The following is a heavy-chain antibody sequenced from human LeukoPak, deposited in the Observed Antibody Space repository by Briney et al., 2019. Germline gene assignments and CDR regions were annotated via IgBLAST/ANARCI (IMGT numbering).Heavy chain of an antibody. CDR3: ARGSYSGYDFGY. J-gene: IGHJ4*02. D-gene: IGHD5-12*01. CDR1: GYTFTSYA. V-gene: IGHV1-3*01. CDR2: INAGNGNT. Sequence: ASVTVSCKASGYTFTSYAVHWVRQAPGQRLEWMGWINAGNGNTKYSQKFQDRVTITRDTSASTAYMELTSLRSEDTAVYYCARGSYSGYDFGYWGQETLVTVSS.